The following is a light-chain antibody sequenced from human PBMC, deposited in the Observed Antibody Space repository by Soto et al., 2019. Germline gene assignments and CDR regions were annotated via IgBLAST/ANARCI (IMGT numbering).Light chain of an antibody. CDR3: QQRNVWPPIT. V-gene: IGKV3-11*01. J-gene: IGKJ5*01. CDR2: NST. CDR1: QSIHTS. Sequence: VFTPSPAPLSLSPGERATLSCRCSQSIHTSLAWYQQKPGQPPRLVVYNSTLRANGVPDRFGGSRSGTEFTLTINNLEPEDFAVYYCQQRNVWPPITFGQGTRLEIK.